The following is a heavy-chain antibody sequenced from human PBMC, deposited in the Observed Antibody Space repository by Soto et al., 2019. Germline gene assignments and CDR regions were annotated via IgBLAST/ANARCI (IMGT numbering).Heavy chain of an antibody. Sequence: QVQLQESGPGLVKPSETLSLTCTVSGGSISSYYWSWIRQPPGKGLEWIGYIYYSGSTNYNPSLKGRVTISVDTSKNQFSLKLSSVTAADTAVYYCARGYYGSGTTDYMDVWGKGTTVTVSS. V-gene: IGHV4-59*01. D-gene: IGHD3-10*01. J-gene: IGHJ6*03. CDR1: GGSISSYY. CDR3: ARGYYGSGTTDYMDV. CDR2: IYYSGST.